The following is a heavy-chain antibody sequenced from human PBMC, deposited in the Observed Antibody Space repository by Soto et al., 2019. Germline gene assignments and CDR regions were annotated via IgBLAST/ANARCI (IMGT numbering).Heavy chain of an antibody. Sequence: EVQLLESGGGLVQPGGSLRLSCAASGFTFSSYAMSWVRQAPGKGLKWISSISGSGTSTYYADSVKGRFTISRDNSKNTMYLQMNSLRAEDTALYFCAKEKTPDFGDYVDYWGHGTLVTVSS. D-gene: IGHD4-17*01. CDR3: AKEKTPDFGDYVDY. J-gene: IGHJ4*01. V-gene: IGHV3-23*01. CDR2: ISGSGTST. CDR1: GFTFSSYA.